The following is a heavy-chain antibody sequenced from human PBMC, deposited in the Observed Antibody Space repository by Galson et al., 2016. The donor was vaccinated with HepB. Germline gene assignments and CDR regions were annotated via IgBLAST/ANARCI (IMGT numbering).Heavy chain of an antibody. CDR1: GYSFTNYW. Sequence: QSGAEVKKPGESLKISCKGSGYSFTNYWIGWVRQMPGKGLEWMGTIYPRDSDTRYSPSFQGQVTISADKSISTAYLQWSSLKASDNALYYCARTTTVTTFDYWGHGTLVTVSS. D-gene: IGHD4-17*01. CDR2: IYPRDSDT. V-gene: IGHV5-51*01. CDR3: ARTTTVTTFDY. J-gene: IGHJ4*01.